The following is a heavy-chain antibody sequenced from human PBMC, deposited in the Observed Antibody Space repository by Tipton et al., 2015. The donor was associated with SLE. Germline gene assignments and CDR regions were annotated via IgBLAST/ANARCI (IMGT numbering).Heavy chain of an antibody. J-gene: IGHJ1*01. Sequence: TLSLTCTVSGDYISRSAYYWGWIRQPPGKGLEWIGSMFYSGTTYYNPSLKSRVTISVDASKNHFSLKLNSVTAADTAVYYCATNGHGETYEFFTEYLRHWGQGTLVTVSS. CDR3: ATNGHGETYEFFTEYLRH. CDR1: GDYISRSAYY. V-gene: IGHV4-39*02. D-gene: IGHD5-12*01. CDR2: MFYSGTT.